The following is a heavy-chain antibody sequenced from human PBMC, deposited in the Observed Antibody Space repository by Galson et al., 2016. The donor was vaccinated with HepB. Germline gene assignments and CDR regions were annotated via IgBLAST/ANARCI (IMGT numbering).Heavy chain of an antibody. V-gene: IGHV1-18*04. J-gene: IGHJ4*02. D-gene: IGHD1-1*01. Sequence: SVKVSCKASGYNFSIYGISWVRQAPGQGLEWMGWISAYNGNSGYAQKVQGRVTLTTDTTTNTAYMDLRSLRSDDTAVYYCGRGGGLERHIDYWGQGTLVTVSS. CDR2: ISAYNGNS. CDR1: GYNFSIYG. CDR3: GRGGGLERHIDY.